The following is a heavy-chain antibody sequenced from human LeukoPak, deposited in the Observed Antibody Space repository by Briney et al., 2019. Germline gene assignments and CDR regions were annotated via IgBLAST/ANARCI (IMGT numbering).Heavy chain of an antibody. J-gene: IGHJ5*02. CDR1: GFTFSSYE. V-gene: IGHV3-48*03. Sequence: GGSLRLSCAASGFTFSSYEMIWVRQAPGKGLEWVSYIRSSGSTIYYADSVKGRFTISRDSSNNTLYLQMNSLRAEDTAVHYCARDQSGYDMGGWFDPWGQGTLVTVSS. CDR2: IRSSGSTI. D-gene: IGHD5-12*01. CDR3: ARDQSGYDMGGWFDP.